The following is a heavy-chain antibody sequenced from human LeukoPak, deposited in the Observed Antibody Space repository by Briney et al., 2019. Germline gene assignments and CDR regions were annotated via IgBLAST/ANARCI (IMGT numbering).Heavy chain of an antibody. J-gene: IGHJ4*02. Sequence: GGSLRLSCAASGFTFDDYAMHWVRQAPGKGLEWVSTITWNSGSIEYADSVKGRFTISRDNAKNSLYLQMNSLSAEDTAVYYCARWSPQSYGKYYLDSWGQGTLVTVSS. CDR1: GFTFDDYA. CDR2: ITWNSGSI. V-gene: IGHV3-9*01. CDR3: ARWSPQSYGKYYLDS. D-gene: IGHD1-26*01.